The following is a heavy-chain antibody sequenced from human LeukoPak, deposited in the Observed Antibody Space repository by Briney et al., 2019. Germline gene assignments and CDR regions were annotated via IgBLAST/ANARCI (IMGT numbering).Heavy chain of an antibody. CDR2: IYSGGST. V-gene: IGHV3-53*01. Sequence: GGSLRLSCAGSGFTVSSNYMSWVRQAPGKGLEWVSVIYSGGSTYYAGSVKDRFTISRDNSNNTLYLQMNSLRVEDTAMYYCAKTGNPATGDYWGQGTLVTVSS. D-gene: IGHD1-1*01. CDR1: GFTVSSNY. J-gene: IGHJ4*02. CDR3: AKTGNPATGDY.